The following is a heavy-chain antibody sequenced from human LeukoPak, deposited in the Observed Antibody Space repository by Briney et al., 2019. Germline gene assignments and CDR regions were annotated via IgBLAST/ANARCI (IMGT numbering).Heavy chain of an antibody. D-gene: IGHD2-21*01. CDR1: GFTFSIYA. V-gene: IGHV3-23*01. J-gene: IGHJ6*03. CDR2: ISGSGGTA. Sequence: PGGSLRLSCAASGFTFSIYAMSWVRQAPGKGLEWVSAISGSGGTAYYADSVKGRFTISRDNSKNTLYLQMNSLRAEDTAVYYCARRAYCGGDCYPYFMDVWGKGTTVTVSS. CDR3: ARRAYCGGDCYPYFMDV.